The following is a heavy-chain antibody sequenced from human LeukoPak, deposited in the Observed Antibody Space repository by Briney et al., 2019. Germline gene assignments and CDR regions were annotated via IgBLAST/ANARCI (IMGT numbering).Heavy chain of an antibody. J-gene: IGHJ6*03. V-gene: IGHV3-30*14. Sequence: GGSLRLSCAASGFTFISYAIHWVRQAPGKGLEWVAVISFHGTDSFYADSVKGRFTISRDNSKNTLYLQMGSLRAEDMAVYYCARARVHWDYMDVWGKGTTVTVSS. CDR2: ISFHGTDS. D-gene: IGHD7-27*01. CDR3: ARARVHWDYMDV. CDR1: GFTFISYA.